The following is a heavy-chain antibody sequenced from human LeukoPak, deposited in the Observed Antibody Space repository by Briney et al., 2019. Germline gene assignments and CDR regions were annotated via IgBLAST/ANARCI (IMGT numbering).Heavy chain of an antibody. J-gene: IGHJ4*02. CDR1: GFSFGVYA. CDR2: VRSHAYGGTT. Sequence: GGSLRLSCTASGFSFGVYAVSWVRQAPGKGLEWVGLVRSHAYGGTTEYAASVKGRFTVSRDDSKSIAYLQMNSLKTEDTALYYCTRDQGYSHLDYWGQGTLVTVPS. V-gene: IGHV3-49*04. D-gene: IGHD5-18*01. CDR3: TRDQGYSHLDY.